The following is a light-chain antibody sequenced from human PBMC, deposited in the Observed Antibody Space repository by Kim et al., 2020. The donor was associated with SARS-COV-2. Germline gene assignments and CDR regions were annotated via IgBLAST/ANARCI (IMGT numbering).Light chain of an antibody. CDR1: QDIANY. Sequence: DVQMTQTPSSLSASVGDTVTITCQASQDIANYLNWYQQKPGKAPKLLIYDAYNLETGVPSRFSGSGYGTDFTFTISSLQPEDIATYYCQQHDNIPLTFGGGTKVDIK. J-gene: IGKJ4*02. V-gene: IGKV1-33*01. CDR3: QQHDNIPLT. CDR2: DAY.